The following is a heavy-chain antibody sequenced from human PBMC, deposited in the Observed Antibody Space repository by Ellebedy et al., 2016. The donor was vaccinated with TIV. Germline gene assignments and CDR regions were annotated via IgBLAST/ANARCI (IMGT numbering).Heavy chain of an antibody. CDR3: ARIFRQEDIMPTIGWFDP. Sequence: ASVKVSCKASGGTFNTYGITWVRQAPGQGLEWMGGIIPVFGPTIYAQKFQGRVTITADESTSTAYMELSGLRSEDTAVYYCARIFRQEDIMPTIGWFDPWGQGTLVTVSS. CDR1: GGTFNTYG. CDR2: IIPVFGPT. D-gene: IGHD5-12*01. V-gene: IGHV1-69*13. J-gene: IGHJ5*02.